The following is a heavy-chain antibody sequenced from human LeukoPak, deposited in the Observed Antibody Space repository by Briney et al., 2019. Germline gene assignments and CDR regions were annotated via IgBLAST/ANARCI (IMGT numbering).Heavy chain of an antibody. D-gene: IGHD1-14*01. CDR2: ISSSGSTI. CDR3: ARDRNYYYYGMDV. J-gene: IGHJ6*04. Sequence: GGSLRLSCAASGFTFSSDEMNWVRQAPGKGLEWVSYISSSGSTIYYADSVKGRFTISRDDDKNSLYLQMNSLRAEDTAVYYCARDRNYYYYGMDVWGKGTPVTVSS. V-gene: IGHV3-48*03. CDR1: GFTFSSDE.